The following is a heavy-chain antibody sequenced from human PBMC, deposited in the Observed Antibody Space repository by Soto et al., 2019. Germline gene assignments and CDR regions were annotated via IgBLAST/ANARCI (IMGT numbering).Heavy chain of an antibody. V-gene: IGHV3-30*18. Sequence: GGSLRLSCEASGFTFSAYGMHWVRQAPGKGLEWVAFISYDGSDKYYADSVKGRFTISRDSSKNTLYLQMNSLRAEDTAIFYCAKDISPVVAASDHWGQGTLVTVSS. CDR3: AKDISPVVAASDH. CDR1: GFTFSAYG. D-gene: IGHD2-15*01. CDR2: ISYDGSDK. J-gene: IGHJ4*02.